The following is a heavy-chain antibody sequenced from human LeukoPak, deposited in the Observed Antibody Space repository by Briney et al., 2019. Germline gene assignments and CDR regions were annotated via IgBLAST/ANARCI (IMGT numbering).Heavy chain of an antibody. J-gene: IGHJ5*02. CDR2: IYHSGST. V-gene: IGHV4-38-2*02. D-gene: IGHD3-10*01. Sequence: SETLSLTCTVSGYSISSGYYWGWIRQPPGKGLEWIGSIYHSGSTYYNPSLKSRVTISVDTSKNQFSLKLSSVTAADTAVYYCARDISTLRSGHDGIVRGNRFDPWGQGTLVTVSS. CDR1: GYSISSGYY. CDR3: ARDISTLRSGHDGIVRGNRFDP.